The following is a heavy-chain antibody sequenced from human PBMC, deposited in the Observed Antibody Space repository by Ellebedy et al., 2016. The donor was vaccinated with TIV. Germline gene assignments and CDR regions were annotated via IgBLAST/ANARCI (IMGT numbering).Heavy chain of an antibody. J-gene: IGHJ2*01. Sequence: ASVKVSXXASGYTITSFEINWVRQATGQGLEWMGWMNPDTTDTGYAQRFQDRVTMTRNNSISTAYMELSSLRSEDTAVYYCARSRLGGGHWYFDFWGRGTLVTVSS. D-gene: IGHD3-10*01. CDR3: ARSRLGGGHWYFDF. V-gene: IGHV1-8*01. CDR1: GYTITSFE. CDR2: MNPDTTDT.